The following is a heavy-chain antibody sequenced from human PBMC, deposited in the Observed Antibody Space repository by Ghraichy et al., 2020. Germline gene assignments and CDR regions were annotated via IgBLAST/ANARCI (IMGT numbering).Heavy chain of an antibody. CDR3: AKERDSSGYYSFRGDYYGMDV. V-gene: IGHV3-30*18. CDR2: ISYDGNNK. CDR1: GFTFRSYG. Sequence: GSLRLSCAASGFTFRSYGMHWVRQAPGKGLEWVAVISYDGNNKVYGDSVKGRFTISRDNSKNTLYLQMNSLRADDTAVYYCAKERDSSGYYSFRGDYYGMDVWGQGTTVTVSS. D-gene: IGHD3-22*01. J-gene: IGHJ6*02.